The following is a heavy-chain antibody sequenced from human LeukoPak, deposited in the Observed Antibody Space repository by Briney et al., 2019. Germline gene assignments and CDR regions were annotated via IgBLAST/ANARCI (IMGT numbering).Heavy chain of an antibody. D-gene: IGHD2/OR15-2a*01. V-gene: IGHV4-38-2*02. CDR2: IYHSGST. CDR1: GYSISSGYY. CDR3: ASGRIFFDY. Sequence: SETLSLTCTVSGYSISSGYYWGWIRQPPGQGLEWIGSIYHSGSTYYNPSLKSRVTISVDTSKNQFSLKLSSVTAADTAVYYCASGRIFFDYWGQGTLVTVSS. J-gene: IGHJ4*02.